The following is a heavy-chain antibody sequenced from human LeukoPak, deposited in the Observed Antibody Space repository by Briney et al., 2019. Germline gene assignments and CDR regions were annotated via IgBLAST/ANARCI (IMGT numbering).Heavy chain of an antibody. CDR1: GYTFTSYG. Sequence: ASVKVSCKGSGYTFTSYGISWVRQAPGQGLEWMGWISAYNDNTNYAQKFQDRVSMTTDISTSTAYMELRSLRFDDTAVYYCARDEGTHSTHYFDYWGQGTLVTVSS. CDR3: ARDEGTHSTHYFDY. J-gene: IGHJ4*02. D-gene: IGHD6-13*01. V-gene: IGHV1-18*01. CDR2: ISAYNDNT.